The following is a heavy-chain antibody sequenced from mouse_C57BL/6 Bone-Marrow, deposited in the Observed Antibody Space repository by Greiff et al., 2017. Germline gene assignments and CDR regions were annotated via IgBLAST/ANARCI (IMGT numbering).Heavy chain of an antibody. CDR2: ISSGGSYT. J-gene: IGHJ2*01. V-gene: IGHV5-6*01. Sequence: EVMLVESGGDLVKPGGSLKLSCAASGFTFSSYGMSWVRQTPDKRLEWVATISSGGSYTYYPASVKGRFTISRDNAKNTLYLQMSSLKSEDTAMYYCARHRYYAIDYWGQGTTLTVSS. CDR1: GFTFSSYG. CDR3: ARHRYYAIDY. D-gene: IGHD1-1*01.